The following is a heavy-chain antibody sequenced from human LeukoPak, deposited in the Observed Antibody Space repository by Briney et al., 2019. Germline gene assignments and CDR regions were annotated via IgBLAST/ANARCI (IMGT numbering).Heavy chain of an antibody. Sequence: QPGRSLRLSCAASGFTFSSYGMHWVRQAPGKGLEWVAVISYDGSNKYYADSVKGRFTISRDNSKNTLYLQMNSLRAEDTAVYYCAKDLGYSYNYYYYYGMDVWGQGTTVTVSS. J-gene: IGHJ6*02. D-gene: IGHD5-18*01. CDR2: ISYDGSNK. CDR1: GFTFSSYG. V-gene: IGHV3-30*18. CDR3: AKDLGYSYNYYYYYGMDV.